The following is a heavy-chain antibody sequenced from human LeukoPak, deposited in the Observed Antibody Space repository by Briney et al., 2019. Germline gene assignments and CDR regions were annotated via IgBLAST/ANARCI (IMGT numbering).Heavy chain of an antibody. D-gene: IGHD6-19*01. CDR1: GFTLSSYA. J-gene: IGHJ4*02. CDR3: AKDRGSIAVAGIDY. V-gene: IGHV3-23*01. Sequence: PGGSPRLSCAASGFTLSSYAMSWVRQAPGKGLEWVSDISGSVGSTYYADSVKGRFTISRDNSKNTLYLQMNSLRAEDTAVYYCAKDRGSIAVAGIDYWGQGTLVTVSS. CDR2: ISGSVGST.